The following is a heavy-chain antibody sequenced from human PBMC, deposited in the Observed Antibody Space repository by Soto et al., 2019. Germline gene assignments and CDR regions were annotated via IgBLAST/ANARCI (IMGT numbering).Heavy chain of an antibody. Sequence: QVQLVQSGAEVKKPGSSVKVSCKASGGTLGSYPISWVGQAPGQGLEWMGGIIPIPGTANYAQKFQGRVTIAADESTSTAYMELSSLRSADTAVYYCARSQGSSTSLEIYYYYYYGMDVWGQGTTVTVSS. CDR3: ARSQGSSTSLEIYYYYYYGMDV. CDR1: GGTLGSYP. D-gene: IGHD2-2*01. J-gene: IGHJ6*02. V-gene: IGHV1-69*01. CDR2: IIPIPGTA.